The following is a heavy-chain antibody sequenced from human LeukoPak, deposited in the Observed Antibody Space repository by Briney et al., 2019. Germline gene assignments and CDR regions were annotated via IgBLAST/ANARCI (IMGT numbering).Heavy chain of an antibody. Sequence: SQTLSLTCTVSGGSISSGDYYWSWIRQPPGKGLEWIGYIYYSGSTYYNPSLKSRVTISVDTSKNQFSLKLSSVTAADTAVYYCARATMARGVTFDYWGQGTLVTVSS. J-gene: IGHJ4*02. CDR2: IYYSGST. D-gene: IGHD3-10*01. CDR1: GGSISSGDYY. V-gene: IGHV4-30-4*01. CDR3: ARATMARGVTFDY.